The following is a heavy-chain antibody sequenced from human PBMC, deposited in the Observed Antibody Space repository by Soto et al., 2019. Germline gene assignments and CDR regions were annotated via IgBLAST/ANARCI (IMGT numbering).Heavy chain of an antibody. V-gene: IGHV3-21*01. D-gene: IGHD4-17*01. Sequence: GGSLILSCAASGFTFSSYSMNWVRQAPGKGLEWVSSISSSSSYIYYADSVKGRFTISRDNAKNSLYLQMNSLRAEDTAVYYCASPVGDYGGYYFDYWGQGTLVTVSS. J-gene: IGHJ4*02. CDR3: ASPVGDYGGYYFDY. CDR1: GFTFSSYS. CDR2: ISSSSSYI.